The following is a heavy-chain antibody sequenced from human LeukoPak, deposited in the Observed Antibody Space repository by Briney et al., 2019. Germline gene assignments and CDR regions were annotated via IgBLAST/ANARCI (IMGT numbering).Heavy chain of an antibody. V-gene: IGHV3-23*01. J-gene: IGHJ4*02. Sequence: PGGSLRLSCAASGFTFSSYGMSWVRQAPGKGLEWVSAISGSGGSTYYADSVKGRFTISRDNSKNTLYLQMNSLRAEDTAVYYCAKCKSVDWLLFDYWGQGTLVTVSS. CDR3: AKCKSVDWLLFDY. D-gene: IGHD3-9*01. CDR2: ISGSGGST. CDR1: GFTFSSYG.